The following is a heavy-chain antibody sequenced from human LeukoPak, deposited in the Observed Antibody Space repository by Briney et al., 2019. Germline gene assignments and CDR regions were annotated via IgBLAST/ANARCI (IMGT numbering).Heavy chain of an antibody. CDR1: GGSISSYY. D-gene: IGHD3-3*01. J-gene: IGHJ4*02. CDR3: ARTHPYDFWSGYYRQLFPYFGY. Sequence: PSETLSLTCTVSGGSISSYYWSWIRQPPAKGLEWIGYLYYSGSTNYNPSLKSRVTISVDTAKNQFSLKLSSVTAADTAVYYCARTHPYDFWSGYYRQLFPYFGYWGQGTLVTVSS. CDR2: LYYSGST. V-gene: IGHV4-59*12.